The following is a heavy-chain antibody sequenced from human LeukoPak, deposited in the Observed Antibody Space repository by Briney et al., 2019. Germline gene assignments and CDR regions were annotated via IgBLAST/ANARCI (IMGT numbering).Heavy chain of an antibody. D-gene: IGHD3-10*01. CDR1: GGSISSNNYY. J-gene: IGHJ4*02. CDR2: IYYSGST. V-gene: IGHV4-39*07. Sequence: PSETLSLTCVVSGGSISSNNYYWGWIRQPPGRGLEWIGSIYYSGSTYYNPSLKSRVTISVDTSKNQFSLKLSSVTAADTAVYYCARQGIYGSGKIDYWGQGTLVTVSS. CDR3: ARQGIYGSGKIDY.